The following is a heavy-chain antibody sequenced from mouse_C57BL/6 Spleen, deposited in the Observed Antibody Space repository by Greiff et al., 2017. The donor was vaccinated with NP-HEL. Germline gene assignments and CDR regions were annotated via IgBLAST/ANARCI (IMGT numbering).Heavy chain of an antibody. CDR3: ARSTTVVATDYAMDY. CDR2: ISSGSSPI. V-gene: IGHV5-17*01. J-gene: IGHJ4*01. D-gene: IGHD1-1*01. Sequence: EVQVVESGGGLVKPGGSLKLSCAASGFTFSDYGMHWVRQAPEQGLEWVAYISSGSSPIYYADTVKGRFTISRDNAKNTLFLQMTSLRSEDTAMYYCARSTTVVATDYAMDYWGQGTSVTVSS. CDR1: GFTFSDYG.